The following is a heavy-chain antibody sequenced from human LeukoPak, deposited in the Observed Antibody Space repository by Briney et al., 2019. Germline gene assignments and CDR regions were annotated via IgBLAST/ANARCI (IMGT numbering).Heavy chain of an antibody. Sequence: AGGSLRLSCAASGFTFSSYGMHWVRQAPGKGLEWVSSISGSGSGGSTYYADSVKGRFTISRDNSKNTLYLQMNSLRAEDTAVYYCAKGKDPRGMITFGGVIALDYWGQGTLVTVSS. CDR1: GFTFSSYG. CDR3: AKGKDPRGMITFGGVIALDY. CDR2: ISGSGSGGST. D-gene: IGHD3-16*02. J-gene: IGHJ4*02. V-gene: IGHV3-23*01.